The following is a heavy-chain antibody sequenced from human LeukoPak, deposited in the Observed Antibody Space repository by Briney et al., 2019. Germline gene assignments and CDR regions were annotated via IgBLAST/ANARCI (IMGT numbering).Heavy chain of an antibody. CDR3: ARIGASHYYFDY. CDR1: GFTFSGFW. J-gene: IGHJ4*02. CDR2: LKQDGREQ. V-gene: IGHV3-7*01. Sequence: AGSLRLSCAASGFTFSGFWMSWVRPAPGKGLEWVAHLKQDGREQYSVDPGKGRFTTSRDNSKNSLYLQMNSLRAEDTAVYYCARIGASHYYFDYWGQGTLVTVSS.